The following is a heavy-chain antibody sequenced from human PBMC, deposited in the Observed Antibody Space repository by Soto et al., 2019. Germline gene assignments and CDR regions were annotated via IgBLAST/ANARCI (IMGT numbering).Heavy chain of an antibody. J-gene: IGHJ5*02. V-gene: IGHV1-69*13. CDR2: IIPIFGTA. D-gene: IGHD3-10*01. Sequence: SVKVSCKASGGTFSSYAISWVRQAPGQGLEWMGGIIPIFGTANYAQKFQGRVTITADASTSTAYMELSSLRSEDTAVYYCAREDYYGSGSYYSGWFDPWGQGTLVTVSS. CDR3: AREDYYGSGSYYSGWFDP. CDR1: GGTFSSYA.